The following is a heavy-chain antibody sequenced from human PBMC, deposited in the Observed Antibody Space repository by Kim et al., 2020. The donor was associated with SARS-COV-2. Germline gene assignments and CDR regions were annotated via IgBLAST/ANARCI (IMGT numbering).Heavy chain of an antibody. CDR3: ARGEGIQLWSYFDY. CDR1: GFTFSSYW. J-gene: IGHJ4*02. D-gene: IGHD5-18*01. CDR2: IKQDGSEK. Sequence: GGSLRLSCAASGFTFSSYWMSWVRQAPGEGLEWVANIKQDGSEKYYVDSVKGRFTISRDNAKNSLYLQMNSLRAEDTAVYYCARGEGIQLWSYFDYWGQGTLVTVSS. V-gene: IGHV3-7*05.